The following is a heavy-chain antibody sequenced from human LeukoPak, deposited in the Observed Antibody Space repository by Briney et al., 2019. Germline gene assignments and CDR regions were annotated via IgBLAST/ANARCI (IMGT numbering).Heavy chain of an antibody. J-gene: IGHJ3*02. CDR3: ARHYYGGSGAFDI. V-gene: IGHV4-59*08. D-gene: IGHD4-23*01. Sequence: SETLSLTCTVSGGSISSYYWSWIRQPPGKGLEWIGYIYYSGTTYYNPSLKSRVTMSVDTSKNQFSLKLSPVTAADTAVYYCARHYYGGSGAFDIWGQGTMVTVSS. CDR2: IYYSGTT. CDR1: GGSISSYY.